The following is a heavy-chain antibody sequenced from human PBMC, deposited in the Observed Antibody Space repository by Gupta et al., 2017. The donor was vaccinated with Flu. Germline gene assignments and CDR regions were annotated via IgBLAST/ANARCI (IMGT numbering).Heavy chain of an antibody. V-gene: IGHV2-70*01. CDR2: IDWDDDK. D-gene: IGHD3-10*01. J-gene: IGHJ6*02. CDR3: ARIRVVRGLIVDSQGYYYGMDV. Sequence: QVTLRESGPALVKSTQTLTLTCTFSGFSLTTSGMCVSWIRQPPGKALEWLAYIDWDDDKYYNTSLRTRLTISKDTSRNQVVLTLTNMDPVDTATYYCARIRVVRGLIVDSQGYYYGMDVWGQGTTVTVSS. CDR1: GFSLTTSGMC.